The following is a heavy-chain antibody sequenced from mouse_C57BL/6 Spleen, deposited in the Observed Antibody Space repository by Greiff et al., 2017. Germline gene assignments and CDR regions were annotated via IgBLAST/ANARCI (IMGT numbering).Heavy chain of an antibody. J-gene: IGHJ3*01. CDR2: IYPGDGDT. D-gene: IGHD2-3*01. CDR1: GYAFSSSW. V-gene: IGHV1-82*01. CDR3: TRSEGLLAGFSN. Sequence: QVQLQQSGPELVKPGASVKISCKASGYAFSSSWMNWVKQRPGKGLEWIGRIYPGDGDTNYNGKFKGKATLTADKSSISAYMQRSSLTSEDSAVYVCTRSEGLLAGFSNWGKGTLVTVSA.